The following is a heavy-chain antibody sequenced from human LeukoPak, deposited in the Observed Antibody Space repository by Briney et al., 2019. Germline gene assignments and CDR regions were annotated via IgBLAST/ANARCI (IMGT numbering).Heavy chain of an antibody. D-gene: IGHD3-16*01. CDR2: IYYSGST. CDR3: ARGSRGDFDY. CDR1: GFTFSSFA. J-gene: IGHJ4*02. V-gene: IGHV4-31*02. Sequence: LRLSCAASGFTFSSFAMSWIRQHPGKGLEWIGYIYYSGSTYYNPSLKSRVTISVDTSKNQFSLKLSSVTAADTAVYYCARGSRGDFDYWGQGTLVTVSS.